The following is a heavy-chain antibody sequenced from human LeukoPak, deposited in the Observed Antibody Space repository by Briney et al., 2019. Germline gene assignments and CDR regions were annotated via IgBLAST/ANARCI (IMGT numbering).Heavy chain of an antibody. CDR2: IRYHGSDK. J-gene: IGHJ4*02. V-gene: IGHV3-30*02. CDR3: ARSPTSWYFDY. CDR1: GFTFSGFG. Sequence: GGSLRLSCAASGFTFSGFGMHWVRQAPGKGLEWVAFIRYHGSDKFYADSVKGRFTISRDNSKNTLYLQMNSLRPEDTSVYYCARSPTSWYFDYWGQGTLVTVSS. D-gene: IGHD2-2*01.